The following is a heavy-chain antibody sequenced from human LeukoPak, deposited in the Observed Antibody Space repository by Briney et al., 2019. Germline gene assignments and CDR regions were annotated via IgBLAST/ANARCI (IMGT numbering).Heavy chain of an antibody. J-gene: IGHJ3*01. CDR3: ARRWVYDKRAFDA. CDR2: IYYTGAT. CDR1: GGSISGIYY. Sequence: SETLSPTCTVSGGSISGIYYWCWIRQPPGKGLEWIGYIYYTGATDSNPSLKIRVTISIGTSKNQFSLNLSSVTAADTAVYYCARRWVYDKRAFDAWGQVTMVTVSS. V-gene: IGHV4-59*08. D-gene: IGHD3-16*01.